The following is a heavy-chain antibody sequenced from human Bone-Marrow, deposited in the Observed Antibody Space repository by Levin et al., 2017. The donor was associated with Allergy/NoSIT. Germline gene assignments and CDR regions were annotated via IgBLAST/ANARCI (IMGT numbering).Heavy chain of an antibody. V-gene: IGHV2-5*02. CDR2: IYWDDAE. Sequence: VSGPTLVKPTQTLTLTCTFSGFSLSTSKMGVGWFRQPPGKALEWLALIYWDDAERYSPSLQSRLTIAKGTSNNQVALTMTNMDPADTATYYCARRTWQYFGRSGYPLFDPWGPGTLVTVSS. J-gene: IGHJ5*02. D-gene: IGHD3-3*01. CDR3: ARRTWQYFGRSGYPLFDP. CDR1: GFSLSTSKMG.